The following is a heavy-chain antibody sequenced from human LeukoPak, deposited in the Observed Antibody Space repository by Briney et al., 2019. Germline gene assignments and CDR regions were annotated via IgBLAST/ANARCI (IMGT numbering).Heavy chain of an antibody. D-gene: IGHD3-16*02. J-gene: IGHJ4*02. CDR3: ARGQMITFGGVIVIRPPFDY. CDR1: GGSFSGYY. CDR2: INHSGST. Sequence: PSETLSLTCAVYGGSFSGYYWSWLRQPPGKGLEWIGEINHSGSTNYNPSLKSRVTISVDTSKNQFSLKLSSVTAADTAVYYCARGQMITFGGVIVIRPPFDYWAREPWSPSPQ. V-gene: IGHV4-34*01.